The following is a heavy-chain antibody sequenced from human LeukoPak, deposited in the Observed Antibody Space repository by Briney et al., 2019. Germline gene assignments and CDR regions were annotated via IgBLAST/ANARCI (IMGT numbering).Heavy chain of an antibody. D-gene: IGHD5-24*01. J-gene: IGHJ4*02. V-gene: IGHV3-23*01. Sequence: PGGSLRLSCAASGFTFSSYAMGWVRQAPGKGLEWVSGISGSGGSTYYADSVEGRFTISRDNSKNRLNLQMNSLRAEDTAVYYCAKQLGYFDGWGQGILVTVSS. CDR2: ISGSGGST. CDR3: AKQLGYFDG. CDR1: GFTFSSYA.